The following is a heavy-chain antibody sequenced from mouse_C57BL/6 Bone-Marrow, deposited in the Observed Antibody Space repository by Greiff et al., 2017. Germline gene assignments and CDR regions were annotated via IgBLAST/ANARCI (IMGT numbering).Heavy chain of an antibody. V-gene: IGHV1-59*01. J-gene: IGHJ1*03. D-gene: IGHD1-1*01. CDR2: IDPSDSYT. Sequence: QVQLQQPGAELVRPGTSVKLSCKASGYTFTSYWMHWVKQRPGQGLEWIGVIDPSDSYTNYNQKFQGKATLTVDTSSSTAYVQLSSLTSEDSAVYYCARPISTVVAWYFDVWGTGTTVTVSS. CDR3: ARPISTVVAWYFDV. CDR1: GYTFTSYW.